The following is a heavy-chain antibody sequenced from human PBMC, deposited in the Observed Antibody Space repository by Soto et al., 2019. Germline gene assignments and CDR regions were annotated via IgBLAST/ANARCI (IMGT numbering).Heavy chain of an antibody. Sequence: QVPLVQSGAEVQKPWASVKVSCKASGYTFTSYAMHWVRQAPGLRLERMGWINAGNGNTKYSQKSQGSATNTRDTSASTAYMELSSLRSEDTAVYYCARALPCSGGSCYLNGFDPWGQGTLVTVSS. CDR3: ARALPCSGGSCYLNGFDP. V-gene: IGHV1-3*01. J-gene: IGHJ5*02. CDR2: INAGNGNT. CDR1: GYTFTSYA. D-gene: IGHD2-15*01.